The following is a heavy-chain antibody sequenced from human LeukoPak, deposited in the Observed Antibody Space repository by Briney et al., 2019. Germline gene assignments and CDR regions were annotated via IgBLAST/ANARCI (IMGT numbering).Heavy chain of an antibody. Sequence: SGTLSLTCAVSGGSISSSNWWSWVRQPPGKGLEWIGEIYHSGSTNYNPSVKSRVTISVDKSKNQFSLKLSSVTAADTAVYYCARAGTMVRGVINLWGQGTLVTVSS. CDR1: GGSISSSNW. CDR2: IYHSGST. J-gene: IGHJ5*02. CDR3: ARAGTMVRGVINL. V-gene: IGHV4-4*02. D-gene: IGHD3-10*01.